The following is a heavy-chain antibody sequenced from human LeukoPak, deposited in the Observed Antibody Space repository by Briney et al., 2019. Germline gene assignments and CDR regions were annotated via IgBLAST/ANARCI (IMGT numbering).Heavy chain of an antibody. Sequence: ASVKVSCKPSGYTFSHYYIHWVRQAPGQGLEWMGRINPNSGVTNHAKNFQGRVTITRDTSISTASMQLSSLSADDTAVYYSSRQCVPKGDYWGQGTLVTVSS. J-gene: IGHJ4*02. D-gene: IGHD5/OR15-5a*01. CDR3: SRQCVPKGDY. CDR1: GYTFSHYY. CDR2: INPNSGVT. V-gene: IGHV1-2*06.